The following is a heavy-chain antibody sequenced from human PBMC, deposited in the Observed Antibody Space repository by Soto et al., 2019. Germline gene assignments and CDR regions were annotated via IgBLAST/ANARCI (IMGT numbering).Heavy chain of an antibody. CDR2: IIPIRGIA. D-gene: IGHD6-6*01. V-gene: IGHV1-69*02. J-gene: IGHJ4*02. CDR1: GGTFSSYT. Sequence: QVQLVQSGAEVKKPGSSVKVSCKASGGTFSSYTISWVRQAPGQGLEWMGRIIPIRGIANYPQKFQGRVTLTADKSTSTAYMELSTLRSEDTAVYYCASQIEYRSSHPWGLGYWGKGTLVTVSS. CDR3: ASQIEYRSSHPWGLGY.